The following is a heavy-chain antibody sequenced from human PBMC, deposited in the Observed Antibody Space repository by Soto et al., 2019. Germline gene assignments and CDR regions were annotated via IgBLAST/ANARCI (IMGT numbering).Heavy chain of an antibody. D-gene: IGHD3-10*01. CDR3: ARDSIFLGFGELYYFDF. CDR1: GFTFSSYG. Sequence: QVQLVESGGGVVQPGRSLRLSCAASGFTFSSYGMHWVGQAPGKGLEWVAVIWYDGSNKYYADSVKGRFTISRDNSKNTLYLHMNSLRAEDTAVYYCARDSIFLGFGELYYFDFWGQGTLVTVCS. J-gene: IGHJ4*02. CDR2: IWYDGSNK. V-gene: IGHV3-33*01.